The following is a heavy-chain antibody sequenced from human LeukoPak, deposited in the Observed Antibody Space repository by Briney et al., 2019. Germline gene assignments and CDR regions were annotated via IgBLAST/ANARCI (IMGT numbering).Heavy chain of an antibody. CDR1: GFTFSSYG. CDR2: ISYDGSNK. V-gene: IGHV3-30*18. Sequence: SGGSLRLSCAASGFTFSSYGMHWVRQAPGKGLEWVAVISYDGSNKYYADSVKGRFTISRDNSENTLYLQMNSLRAEDTAVYYCAKGLSTIFGIYWGQGTLVTVSS. D-gene: IGHD3-3*01. J-gene: IGHJ4*02. CDR3: AKGLSTIFGIY.